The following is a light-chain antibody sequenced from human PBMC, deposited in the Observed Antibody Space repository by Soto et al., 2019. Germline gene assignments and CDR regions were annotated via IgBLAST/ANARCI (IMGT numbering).Light chain of an antibody. V-gene: IGLV2-14*01. J-gene: IGLJ3*02. CDR2: DVS. Sequence: QSVLTQPASVSGSPGQSITISCTGSNSDVGGYDYVSWYQQRPGKAPKLMIYDVSNRPSGISNRFSGSKSGNTASLTISGLQAGDEADYYCSSYTITSARVFGGGTKLTVL. CDR3: SSYTITSARV. CDR1: NSDVGGYDY.